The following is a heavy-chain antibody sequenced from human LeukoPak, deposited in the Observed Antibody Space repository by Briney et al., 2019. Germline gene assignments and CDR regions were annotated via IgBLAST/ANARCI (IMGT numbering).Heavy chain of an antibody. Sequence: PSETLSLTCAVYGGSFSGYYWSWIRQPPGKGLEWIGEINHSGSTNYNPSLKSRVTISVDTSKNQFSLKLSSVTAADTAVYYCARVTQWELLTDAFDIWGQGTMVTVSS. J-gene: IGHJ3*02. D-gene: IGHD1-26*01. V-gene: IGHV4-34*01. CDR1: GGSFSGYY. CDR3: ARVTQWELLTDAFDI. CDR2: INHSGST.